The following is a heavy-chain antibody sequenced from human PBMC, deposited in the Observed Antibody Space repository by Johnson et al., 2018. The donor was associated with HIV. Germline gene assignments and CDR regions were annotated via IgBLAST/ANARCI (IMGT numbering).Heavy chain of an antibody. CDR1: GFTFDDYA. V-gene: IGHV3-23*04. CDR2: VSGSGGST. D-gene: IGHD5-24*01. Sequence: VQLVESGGGVVQPGRSLRVSCAASGFTFDDYAINWVRQAPGKGLEWVSVVSGSGGSTNYADSVKGRFTISRDNSKNTVYLQMHSLRAEDTAVYYCAKGRWVQLSVGAFDIWGQGTMVTVSS. CDR3: AKGRWVQLSVGAFDI. J-gene: IGHJ3*02.